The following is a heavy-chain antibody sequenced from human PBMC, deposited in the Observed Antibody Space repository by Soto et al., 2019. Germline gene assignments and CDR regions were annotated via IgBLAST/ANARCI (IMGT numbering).Heavy chain of an antibody. J-gene: IGHJ6*02. Sequence: SETLSLTCAVYGYSIRSSDWWGWIRQPPGKGLEWIGYITHGGSTNYNPSLKRRVTMSVDPSKNQFSLNLTSVTAVDTAVYYCARMAVTTFYYYAMDVWGQGTTVTVS. D-gene: IGHD6-19*01. CDR1: GYSIRSSDW. CDR2: ITHGGST. V-gene: IGHV4-28*01. CDR3: ARMAVTTFYYYAMDV.